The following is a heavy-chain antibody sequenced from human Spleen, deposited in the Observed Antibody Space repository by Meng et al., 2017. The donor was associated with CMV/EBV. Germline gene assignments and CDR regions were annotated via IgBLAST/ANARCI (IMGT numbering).Heavy chain of an antibody. CDR3: ARAVGPTIVDALDI. Sequence: GGSLSLSCAASGFTFDDYGMTWVRQAPGKGLECVSGIRWNGETTGYTDSVKGRFTISRDNAKNSLYLHMNSLRAEDTALYYFARAVGPTIVDALDIWGQGTLVTVSS. V-gene: IGHV3-20*04. CDR2: IRWNGETT. D-gene: IGHD1-26*01. J-gene: IGHJ3*02. CDR1: GFTFDDYG.